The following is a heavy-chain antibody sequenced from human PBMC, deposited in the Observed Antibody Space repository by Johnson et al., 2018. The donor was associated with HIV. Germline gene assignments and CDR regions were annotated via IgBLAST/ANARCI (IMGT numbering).Heavy chain of an antibody. CDR2: ISYDGSNK. V-gene: IGHV3-30*03. CDR1: GFTFSSYG. J-gene: IGHJ3*02. D-gene: IGHD1-14*01. Sequence: VQLVESGGGVVQPGRSLRLSCAASGFTFSSYGMHWVRQAPGKGLEWVAVISYDGSNKYYADSVKGRFTIPRDNSKNTLYLQMNSLRAEDTAVYYCARDQGGNHNAFDIWGQGTMVTVSS. CDR3: ARDQGGNHNAFDI.